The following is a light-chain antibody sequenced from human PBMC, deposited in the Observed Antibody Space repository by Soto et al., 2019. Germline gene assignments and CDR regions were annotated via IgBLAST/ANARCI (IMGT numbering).Light chain of an antibody. J-gene: IGLJ3*02. CDR3: LLFYGDAWV. Sequence: QSALTQPASVSGSPGQSITVSCTGTSRDVGNYNFVSWYQQHPGKAPKVIIYDVSNRPSGVSDRFSASKSGNTASLTISGLQTEDEAEYYCLLFYGDAWVFGGGTKLTVL. CDR2: DVS. CDR1: SRDVGNYNF. V-gene: IGLV2-14*01.